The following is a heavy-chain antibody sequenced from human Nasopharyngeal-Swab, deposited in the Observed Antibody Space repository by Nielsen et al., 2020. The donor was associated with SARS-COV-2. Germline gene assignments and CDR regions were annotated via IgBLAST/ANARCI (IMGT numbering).Heavy chain of an antibody. V-gene: IGHV3-9*01. J-gene: IGHJ3*02. CDR2: ISWNSGST. Sequence: GGSLRPSCAASGFTFDDYAMHWVRQAPGKGLEWVSGISWNSGSTGYADSVKGRFTISRDNAKNSLYLQMNSLRAEDTALYYCAKDNNPYYYDSSGYAFDIWGQGTMVTVSS. CDR1: GFTFDDYA. D-gene: IGHD3-22*01. CDR3: AKDNNPYYYDSSGYAFDI.